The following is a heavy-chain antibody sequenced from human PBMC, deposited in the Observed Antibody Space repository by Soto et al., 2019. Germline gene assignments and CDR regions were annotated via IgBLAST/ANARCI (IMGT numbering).Heavy chain of an antibody. Sequence: ASVKVSCKASGYTFTSYYMHWVRQAPGQGLEWMGIINPSGGSTSYAQKSQGRVTMTRDTSTSTVYMELSSLRSEDTAVYYCARGGKVRYFDWSQAGYYYCYGMDVWGQGTTVTVSS. J-gene: IGHJ6*02. D-gene: IGHD3-9*01. CDR2: INPSGGST. CDR3: ARGGKVRYFDWSQAGYYYCYGMDV. CDR1: GYTFTSYY. V-gene: IGHV1-46*01.